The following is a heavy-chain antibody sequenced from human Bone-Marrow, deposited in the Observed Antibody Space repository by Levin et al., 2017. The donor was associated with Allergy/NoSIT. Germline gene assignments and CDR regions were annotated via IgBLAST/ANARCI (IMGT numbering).Heavy chain of an antibody. D-gene: IGHD3-3*01. V-gene: IGHV1-69*06. CDR2: IIPIVGTA. Sequence: ASVKVSCKASGGTFSGYAISWVRQAPGQGLEWMGGIIPIVGTAKHAQSFQGRVSITADKSTSTAYMELSSLRSEDTAVYYCARGFLQYLVGYSYYYMDVWGKGTTVTVSS. CDR1: GGTFSGYA. J-gene: IGHJ6*03. CDR3: ARGFLQYLVGYSYYYMDV.